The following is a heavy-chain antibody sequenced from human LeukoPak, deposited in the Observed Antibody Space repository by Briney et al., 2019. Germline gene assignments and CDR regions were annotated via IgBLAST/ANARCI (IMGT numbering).Heavy chain of an antibody. D-gene: IGHD2-15*01. V-gene: IGHV4-38-2*01. J-gene: IGHJ4*02. CDR3: ARTRYCSGATCYSPELFDS. CDR1: GYSISTGYH. CDR2: IYHSGNT. Sequence: SETLSLTCAVSGYSISTGYHWGWIRQSPGTGLEWSGSIYHSGNTYCDPSLKSRVTISVDTSMNQFSLKVNSVTAADTAVYYCARTRYCSGATCYSPELFDSWGQGTLVTVSS.